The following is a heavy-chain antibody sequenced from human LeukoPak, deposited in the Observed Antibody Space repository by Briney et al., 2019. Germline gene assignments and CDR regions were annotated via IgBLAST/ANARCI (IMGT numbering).Heavy chain of an antibody. V-gene: IGHV4-4*07. CDR3: ARDGCSSTSCYGNWFDP. CDR1: GGSISSYY. J-gene: IGHJ5*02. Sequence: SETLSLTCTVSGGSISSYYWSWIRQPAGKGLEWIGRIYTSGSTNYNPSLKSRVTISVDKSKNQFSLELSSVTAADTAVYYCARDGCSSTSCYGNWFDPWGQGTLVTVSS. CDR2: IYTSGST. D-gene: IGHD2-2*01.